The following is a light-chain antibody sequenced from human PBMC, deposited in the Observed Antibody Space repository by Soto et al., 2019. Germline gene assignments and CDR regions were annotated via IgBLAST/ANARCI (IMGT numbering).Light chain of an antibody. V-gene: IGKV1-5*01. CDR2: DAS. CDR3: QQYQSYSRT. J-gene: IGKJ1*01. CDR1: QSISSW. Sequence: IQMARSPATLSASVRARVACTFLASQSISSWLAWYQQKPGEAPKLLIYDASSLESGVPLRFSGSGSGTEFTLTISSLKPEDFATYYCQQYQSYSRTFGQGTKVDIK.